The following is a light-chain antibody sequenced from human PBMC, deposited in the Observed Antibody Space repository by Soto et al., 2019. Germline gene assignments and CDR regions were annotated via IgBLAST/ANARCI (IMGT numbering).Light chain of an antibody. J-gene: IGKJ2*01. V-gene: IGKV3-20*01. Sequence: LTQSPGTLSLSPGERATLSCRATQDVDSRHLTWFQQKPGQAPRLLIYGSSIRAPGIPDRFSGSGSGIDFSLTISKVEPEDFAFYYCQQCPGSPPAFTFAQGTKLEL. CDR1: QDVDSRH. CDR2: GSS. CDR3: QQCPGSPPAFT.